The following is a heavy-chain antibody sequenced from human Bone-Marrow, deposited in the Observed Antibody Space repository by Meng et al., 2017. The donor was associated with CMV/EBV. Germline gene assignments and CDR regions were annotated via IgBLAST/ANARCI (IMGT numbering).Heavy chain of an antibody. CDR3: ARHDVSIAAAGNYFDY. V-gene: IGHV4-39*01. Sequence: GSLSSRRPYWGWVRQPPGKGLEWLGSFYYSGTTYYNPSLKSRVTISVDTSKNQFSLKLNSVTAADTAVYYCARHDVSIAAAGNYFDYWGQGTLVTVSS. J-gene: IGHJ4*02. CDR2: FYYSGTT. D-gene: IGHD6-13*01. CDR1: GSLSSRRPY.